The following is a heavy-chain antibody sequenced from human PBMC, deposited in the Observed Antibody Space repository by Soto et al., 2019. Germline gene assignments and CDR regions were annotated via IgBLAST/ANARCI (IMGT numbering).Heavy chain of an antibody. CDR2: IRSKANSYAT. CDR3: LSSGADSSGYYYLGHWFDP. D-gene: IGHD3-22*01. V-gene: IGHV3-73*01. CDR1: GFTFSGSA. J-gene: IGHJ5*02. Sequence: PGVSLRLSCAASGFTFSGSAMHWVRQASGKGLEWVGRIRSKANSYATAYAASVKGRFTISRDDSKNTAYLQMNSLKTEDTAVYYCLSSGADSSGYYYLGHWFDPWGQGTLVTVSS.